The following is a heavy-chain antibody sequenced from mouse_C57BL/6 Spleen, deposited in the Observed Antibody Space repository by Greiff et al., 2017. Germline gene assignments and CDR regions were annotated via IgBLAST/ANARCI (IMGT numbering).Heavy chain of an antibody. V-gene: IGHV1-54*01. CDR3: ARPYDYDGAWFAY. D-gene: IGHD2-4*01. CDR2: INPGSGGT. J-gene: IGHJ3*01. Sequence: QVQLKEPGAELVRPGTSVKVSCKASGYAFTNYLIEWVKQRPGQGLEWIGVINPGSGGTNYNEKFKGKATLTADKSSSTAYMQLSSLTSEDSAVYFCARPYDYDGAWFAYWGQGTLVTVSA. CDR1: GYAFTNYL.